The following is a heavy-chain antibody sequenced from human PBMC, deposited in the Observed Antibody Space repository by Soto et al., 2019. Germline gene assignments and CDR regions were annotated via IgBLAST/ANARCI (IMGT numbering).Heavy chain of an antibody. Sequence: ASVKVSCKASGYTFTSYGISWVRQAPGQGLEWMGWISAYNGNTNYAQKLQGRVTMTTDTSTSTAYMELRSLRSDDTAVYYCARAPGFNGILTGYYPVLTFDYWGQGTLVTVSS. V-gene: IGHV1-18*01. CDR3: ARAPGFNGILTGYYPVLTFDY. D-gene: IGHD3-9*01. CDR2: ISAYNGNT. J-gene: IGHJ4*02. CDR1: GYTFTSYG.